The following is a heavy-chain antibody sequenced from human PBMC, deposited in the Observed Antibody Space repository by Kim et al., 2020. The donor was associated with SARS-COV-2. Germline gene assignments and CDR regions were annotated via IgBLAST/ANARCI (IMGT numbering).Heavy chain of an antibody. D-gene: IGHD2-15*01. Sequence: GGSLRLSCAASGFTFSDYYMSWIRQAPGKGLEWVSYISSSSSYTNYADSVKGRFTISRDNAKNSLYLQMNSLRAEDTAVYYCARVSPPSSGYCSGGSCTYWYFDLWGRGTLVTVSS. CDR2: ISSSSSYT. V-gene: IGHV3-11*05. J-gene: IGHJ2*01. CDR1: GFTFSDYY. CDR3: ARVSPPSSGYCSGGSCTYWYFDL.